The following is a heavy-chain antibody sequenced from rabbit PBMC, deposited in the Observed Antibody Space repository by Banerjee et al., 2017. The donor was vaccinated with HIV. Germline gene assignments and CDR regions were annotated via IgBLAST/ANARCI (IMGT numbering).Heavy chain of an antibody. D-gene: IGHD6-1*01. J-gene: IGHJ4*01. V-gene: IGHV1S40*01. CDR1: GFTFSSYW. Sequence: QSLEESGGDLVQPGASLTLTCTASGFTFSSYWICWVRQAPGKGLEWIACIYTGDGNTYYASWAKGRFTISKTSSTTVTLQMTSLTAADTATYFCARDRTYGYDGFGLRGPGTLVTVS. CDR3: ARDRTYGYDGFGL. CDR2: IYTGDGNT.